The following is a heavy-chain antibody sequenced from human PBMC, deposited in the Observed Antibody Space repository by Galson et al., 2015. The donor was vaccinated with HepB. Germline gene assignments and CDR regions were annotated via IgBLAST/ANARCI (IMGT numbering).Heavy chain of an antibody. V-gene: IGHV3-11*01. J-gene: IGHJ5*02. Sequence: SLRLSCAASGFTFSDFQMSWIRQAPGKGLEWVPYISDRGTTKYYADSVKGRFTISRDNAKNSLYLQMNSLRPEDTAVYYCARDARWFDPWGQGTLVIVSS. CDR2: ISDRGTTK. CDR1: GFTFSDFQ. CDR3: ARDARWFDP.